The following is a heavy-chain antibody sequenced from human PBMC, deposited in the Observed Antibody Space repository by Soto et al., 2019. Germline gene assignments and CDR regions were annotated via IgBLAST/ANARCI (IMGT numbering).Heavy chain of an antibody. Sequence: ASVKVSCKVSGYTLTELSMHWVRQAPGKGLEWMGGFDPEDGETIYAQKFQGRVTMTEDTSTDTAYMELSSLRSEDTAVYYCATTPVVAATTAGYWYSHLWCRGPLVTVSS. J-gene: IGHJ2*01. CDR1: GYTLTELS. CDR2: FDPEDGET. CDR3: ATTPVVAATTAGYWYSHL. V-gene: IGHV1-24*01. D-gene: IGHD2-15*01.